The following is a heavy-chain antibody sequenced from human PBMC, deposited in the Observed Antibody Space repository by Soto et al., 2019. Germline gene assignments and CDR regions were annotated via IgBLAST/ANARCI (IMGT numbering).Heavy chain of an antibody. CDR2: LYDVDGT. V-gene: IGHV3-53*01. CDR3: ASWHEREHAYDV. Sequence: DVQLVESGGGLIQPGEPLILSCAAFGLTVSGKKYVAWVRQAPGKGREWVSALYDVDGTYYADSVKGRFTTSRDSSKTTVYLQMNGLRPDDTAVYYCASWHEREHAYDVWGQGTTVTVSS. D-gene: IGHD1-1*01. CDR1: GLTVSGKKY. J-gene: IGHJ3*01.